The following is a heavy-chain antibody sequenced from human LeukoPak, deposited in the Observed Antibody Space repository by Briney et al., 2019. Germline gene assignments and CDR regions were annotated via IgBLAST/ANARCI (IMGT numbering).Heavy chain of an antibody. J-gene: IGHJ4*02. Sequence: GGSLRLSCAASGLPLNNYAMSWVRQAPGKGLEWVSAVTNAGSTYYADSVKGRFGISRDISKNTLYLQMNSLRADDTAVYYCAKGASSHDYWGQGTLVTVSS. CDR3: AKGASSHDY. CDR2: VTNAGST. CDR1: GLPLNNYA. V-gene: IGHV3-23*01.